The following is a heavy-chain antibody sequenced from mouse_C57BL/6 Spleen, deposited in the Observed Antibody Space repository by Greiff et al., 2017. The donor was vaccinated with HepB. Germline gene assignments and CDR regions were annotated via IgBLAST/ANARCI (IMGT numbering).Heavy chain of an antibody. CDR3: ARSRPYYGSNEGAMDY. D-gene: IGHD2-10*01. CDR2: IDPNSGGT. Sequence: QVQLQQPGAELVKPGASVKLSCKASGYTFTSYWMHWVKQRPGRGLEWIGRIDPNSGGTKYNEKFKSKATLTVDKPSSTAYMQLSSLTSEDSAVYYCARSRPYYGSNEGAMDYWSQGTSVTVSS. V-gene: IGHV1-72*01. J-gene: IGHJ4*01. CDR1: GYTFTSYW.